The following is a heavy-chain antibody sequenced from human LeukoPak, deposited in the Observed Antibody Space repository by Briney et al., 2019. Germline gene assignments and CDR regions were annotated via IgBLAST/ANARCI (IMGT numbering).Heavy chain of an antibody. CDR3: ARYRSGYDSGAYGMDV. D-gene: IGHD5-12*01. CDR1: GYTFTNHA. CDR2: INTNTGNP. V-gene: IGHV7-4-1*02. J-gene: IGHJ6*02. Sequence: ASVKVSCKASGYTFTNHALNWVRQAPGQGLEYVGWINTNTGNPTYAQGFTGRFVLSLDTSVSTAYLQISSLEAEDTAVYYCARYRSGYDSGAYGMDVWGQGTTVTVSS.